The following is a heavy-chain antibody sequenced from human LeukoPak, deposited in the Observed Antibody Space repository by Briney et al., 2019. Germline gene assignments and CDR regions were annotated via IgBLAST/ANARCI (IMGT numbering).Heavy chain of an antibody. CDR1: GGSISSYY. Sequence: PSETLSLTCTVSGGSISSYYWSWIRQPPGKGLEWIGCIYYSGSTNYNPSLKSRVTISVDTSKNQFSLKLSSVTAADTAVYYCARGPIAAPYYYYYYGMDVWGQGTTVTVSS. J-gene: IGHJ6*02. V-gene: IGHV4-59*01. D-gene: IGHD6-6*01. CDR3: ARGPIAAPYYYYYYGMDV. CDR2: IYYSGST.